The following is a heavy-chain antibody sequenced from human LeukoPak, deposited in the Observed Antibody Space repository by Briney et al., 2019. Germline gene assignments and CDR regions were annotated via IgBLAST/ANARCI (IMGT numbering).Heavy chain of an antibody. CDR2: IYYSGST. CDR1: GGSISSYY. Sequence: SETLSLTYTVSGGSISSYYWSWIRQPPGKGLEWIGYIYYSGSTNYNPSLKSRVTISVDTSKNQFSLKLSSVTAADTAVYYCAGYDPLGPGAFDIWGQGTMVTVSS. CDR3: AGYDPLGPGAFDI. D-gene: IGHD7-27*01. J-gene: IGHJ3*02. V-gene: IGHV4-59*01.